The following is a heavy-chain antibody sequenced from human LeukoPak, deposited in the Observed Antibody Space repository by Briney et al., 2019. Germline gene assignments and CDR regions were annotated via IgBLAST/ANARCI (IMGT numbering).Heavy chain of an antibody. Sequence: SETLSLTCAVYGGSFSGYYWSWIRQPPGKGLEWIGEINHSGSTNYNPPLKSRVTISVDTSKNQFSLKLSSVAAADTAVYYCARDDYGDYEAFDIWGQGTMVTVSS. CDR1: GGSFSGYY. CDR3: ARDDYGDYEAFDI. D-gene: IGHD4-17*01. CDR2: INHSGST. V-gene: IGHV4-34*01. J-gene: IGHJ3*02.